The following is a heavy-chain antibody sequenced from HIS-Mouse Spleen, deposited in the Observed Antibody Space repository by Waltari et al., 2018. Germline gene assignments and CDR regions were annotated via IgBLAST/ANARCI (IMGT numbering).Heavy chain of an antibody. J-gene: IGHJ2*01. CDR3: AREIPYSSSWYDWYFDL. V-gene: IGHV4-39*07. D-gene: IGHD6-13*01. CDR1: GGSISSSSYY. Sequence: QLQLQESGPGLVTPSETLSLTCTVSGGSISSSSYYWGWIRQPPGKGLEWIGSIYYSGSTYYNPSIKSRVTISVDTSKNQFSLKLSSVTAADTAVYYCAREIPYSSSWYDWYFDLWGRGTLVTVSS. CDR2: IYYSGST.